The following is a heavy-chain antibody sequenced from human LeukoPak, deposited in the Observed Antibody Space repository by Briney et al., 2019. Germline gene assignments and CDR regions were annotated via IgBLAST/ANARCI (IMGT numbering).Heavy chain of an antibody. CDR3: ARAGGSGSYTTHAFDY. D-gene: IGHD3-10*01. V-gene: IGHV4-30-4*07. CDR2: IYYSGST. CDR1: GGSISSGGYS. J-gene: IGHJ4*02. Sequence: PSETLSLTCAVSGGSISSGGYSWSWIRQPPGKGLEWIGYIYYSGSTYYNPSLKSRVTISVDTSKNQFSLKLSSVTAADTAVYYCARAGGSGSYTTHAFDYWGQGTLVTVSS.